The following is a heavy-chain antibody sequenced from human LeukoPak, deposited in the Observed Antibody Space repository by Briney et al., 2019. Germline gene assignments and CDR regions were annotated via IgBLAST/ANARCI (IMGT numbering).Heavy chain of an antibody. CDR2: IIPIFGAA. CDR1: GGTFNTYA. D-gene: IGHD1-26*01. V-gene: IGHV1-69*13. CDR3: ARGGGSYYRHFDY. Sequence: ASVKVSCKASGGTFNTYAISWVRQAPGQGLEWMGGIIPIFGAANYAQMFQGRVTITADESTSTAYLELTNLRSEDTAVYYCARGGGSYYRHFDYWGQGTLVTVSS. J-gene: IGHJ4*02.